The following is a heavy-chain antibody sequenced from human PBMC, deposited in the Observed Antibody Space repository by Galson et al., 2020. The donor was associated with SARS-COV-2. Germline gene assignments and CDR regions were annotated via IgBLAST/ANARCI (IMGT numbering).Heavy chain of an antibody. CDR2: INHSGST. CDR3: ARGSITMIVVVGFDY. CDR1: GGSFSGYY. Sequence: SQTLSLTCAVYGGSFSGYYWSWIRQPPGKGLEWIGEINHSGSTNYNPSLKSRVTISVDTSKNQFSLKLSSVTAADTAVYYCARGSITMIVVVGFDYWGQGTLVTVSS. D-gene: IGHD3-22*01. J-gene: IGHJ4*02. V-gene: IGHV4-34*01.